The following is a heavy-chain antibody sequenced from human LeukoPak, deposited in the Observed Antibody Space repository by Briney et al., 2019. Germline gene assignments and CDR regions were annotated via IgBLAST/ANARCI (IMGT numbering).Heavy chain of an antibody. CDR2: ISYDGSNK. Sequence: GGSLRLSCAASGFTFSSYAMHWARQAPGKGLEWVAVISYDGSNKYYADSVKGRFTISRDNSKNTLYLQMNSLRAEDTAVYYCARENLRDFDPWGQGTLVTVSS. CDR1: GFTFSSYA. V-gene: IGHV3-30*07. CDR3: ARENLRDFDP. D-gene: IGHD3-10*01. J-gene: IGHJ5*02.